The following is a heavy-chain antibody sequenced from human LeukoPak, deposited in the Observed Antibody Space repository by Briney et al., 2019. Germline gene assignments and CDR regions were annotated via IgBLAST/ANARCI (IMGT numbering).Heavy chain of an antibody. Sequence: GGSLRLSCAASGFTFSSYSMNWVRQAPGKGLAWVSYISSSSSTIYYADSVKGRFTISRDNAKNPLYLQMNSLRAEDTAVYYCARSHRSSGYYGDAFDIWGQGTMVTVSS. CDR3: ARSHRSSGYYGDAFDI. J-gene: IGHJ3*02. V-gene: IGHV3-48*01. D-gene: IGHD3-22*01. CDR1: GFTFSSYS. CDR2: ISSSSSTI.